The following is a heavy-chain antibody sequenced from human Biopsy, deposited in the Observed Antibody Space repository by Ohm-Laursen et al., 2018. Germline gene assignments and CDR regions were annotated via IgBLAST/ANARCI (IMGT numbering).Heavy chain of an antibody. CDR1: GVSINGGRYY. D-gene: IGHD5-12*01. Sequence: QTLSLTCTVSGVSINGGRYYWNWIRHHPGKGLEWIGNIFYSANTYYNPSLKSRVTISVDTPKNQFSLKLSSVTAADTAVYYCARLGSGDYFPTFFDFWGQGALVTVSS. J-gene: IGHJ4*02. V-gene: IGHV4-31*03. CDR3: ARLGSGDYFPTFFDF. CDR2: IFYSANT.